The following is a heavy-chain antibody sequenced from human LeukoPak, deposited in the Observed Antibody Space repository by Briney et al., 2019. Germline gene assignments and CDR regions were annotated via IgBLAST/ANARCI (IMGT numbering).Heavy chain of an antibody. V-gene: IGHV4-34*01. CDR2: TNHSGST. CDR1: GGSFSGYY. Sequence: SETLSLICAVYGGSFSGYYWSWIRQPPGKGLEWIGETNHSGSTNYNASLKSRVTISVDTSKNQFSLKLSSVTAADTAVYYCARNTFNWNSFDIWGHGTMVTVSS. J-gene: IGHJ3*02. CDR3: ARNTFNWNSFDI. D-gene: IGHD1-7*01.